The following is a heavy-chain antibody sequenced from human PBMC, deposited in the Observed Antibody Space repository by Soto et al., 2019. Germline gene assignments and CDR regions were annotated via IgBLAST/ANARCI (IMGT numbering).Heavy chain of an antibody. CDR2: IYATGTT. CDR1: GGSISSYY. J-gene: IGHJ5*02. D-gene: IGHD1-1*01. V-gene: IGHV4-4*07. Sequence: PSETLSLTCTVSGGSISSYYWSWIRKSAGKGLKWIGRIYATGTTDYNPSLKSRVMMSVDTSKKQFSLKLRSVTAADTAVYYCVRDGTKTLRDWFDPWGQGISVTVSS. CDR3: VRDGTKTLRDWFDP.